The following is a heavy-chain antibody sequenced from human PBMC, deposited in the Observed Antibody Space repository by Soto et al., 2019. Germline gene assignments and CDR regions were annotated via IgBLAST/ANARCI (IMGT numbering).Heavy chain of an antibody. CDR1: VFTFSSYG. D-gene: IGHD3-10*01. J-gene: IGHJ4*02. V-gene: IGHV3-33*01. CDR2: IWYDGSNK. CDR3: ARAPSMLRRVIITYFEY. Sequence: PGGSLRLSCASSVFTFSSYGMHCVRHSPGKWLEWVAVIWYDGSNKYYADSVKGRFTISRDNSKNTLYLQMNSLRAEDTAVYYCARAPSMLRRVIITYFEYWGQATLDIVS.